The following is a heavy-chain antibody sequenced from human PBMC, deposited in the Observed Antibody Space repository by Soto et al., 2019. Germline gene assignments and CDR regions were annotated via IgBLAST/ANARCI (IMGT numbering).Heavy chain of an antibody. CDR2: IIPIFGTA. CDR3: ARERSSGYYGYYYYGMDV. Sequence: VQLVQSGAEVKKPGSSVKVSCKASGGTFSSYAISWVRQAPGQGLEWMGGIIPIFGTANYAQKFQGRVTITADESTSTAYMELSSLRSEDTAVYYCARERSSGYYGYYYYGMDVWGQGTTVTVSS. CDR1: GGTFSSYA. D-gene: IGHD3-22*01. J-gene: IGHJ6*02. V-gene: IGHV1-69*01.